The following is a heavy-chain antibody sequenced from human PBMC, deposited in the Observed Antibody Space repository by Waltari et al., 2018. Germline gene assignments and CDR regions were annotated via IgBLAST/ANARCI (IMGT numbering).Heavy chain of an antibody. Sequence: QVQLQESGPGLVKPSETLSLTCTVSGGSISSYYWSWIRQPPGQGLEWIGYIYYSGSTNYNPALKSRVTISVDTSKNHFSLKLSSVTAADTAVYYCAREFVDTAMGPLVRYFDLWGRGTLVTVSS. CDR3: AREFVDTAMGPLVRYFDL. V-gene: IGHV4-59*01. J-gene: IGHJ2*01. CDR2: IYYSGST. D-gene: IGHD5-18*01. CDR1: GGSISSYY.